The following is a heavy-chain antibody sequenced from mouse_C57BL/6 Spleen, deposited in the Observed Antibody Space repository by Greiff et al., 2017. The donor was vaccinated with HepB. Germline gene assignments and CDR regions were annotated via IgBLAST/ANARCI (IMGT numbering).Heavy chain of an antibody. V-gene: IGHV1-61*01. CDR3: ARGAYYYGSSWFAY. D-gene: IGHD1-1*01. CDR1: GYTFTSYW. J-gene: IGHJ3*01. CDR2: IYPSDSET. Sequence: QVQLQQPGAELVRPGSSVKLSCKASGYTFTSYWMDWVKQRPGQGLEWIGNIYPSDSETHYNQKFKDKATLTADKSSSTAYMQLSSLTSEDSAVYYCARGAYYYGSSWFAYWGQGTLVTVSA.